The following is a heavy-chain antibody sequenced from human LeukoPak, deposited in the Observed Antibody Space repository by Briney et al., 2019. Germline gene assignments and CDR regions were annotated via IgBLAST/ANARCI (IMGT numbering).Heavy chain of an antibody. CDR2: IIPIFGTA. Sequence: GASVKVSCKASGGTFSSYAISWVRQAPGQGLEWMGGIIPIFGTANYAQKFQGRVTITADESTSTAYMELSSLRSEDTAVYYCASQYCGGDCYEPPFDYWGQGTLVTVSS. J-gene: IGHJ4*02. CDR3: ASQYCGGDCYEPPFDY. CDR1: GGTFSSYA. V-gene: IGHV1-69*13. D-gene: IGHD2-21*02.